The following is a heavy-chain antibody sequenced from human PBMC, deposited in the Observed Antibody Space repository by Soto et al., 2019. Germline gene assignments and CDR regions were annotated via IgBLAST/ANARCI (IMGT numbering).Heavy chain of an antibody. D-gene: IGHD3-3*01. CDR1: GYTFTSYA. J-gene: IGHJ3*02. CDR3: ARGRDRRFGVAGRGAFDI. V-gene: IGHV1-3*01. Sequence: ASVKVSCKASGYTFTSYAMHWVRQAPGQRLEWMGWINAGNGNTKYSQKFQGRVTITRDTSASTAYMELSSLRSEDTAVYYCARGRDRRFGVAGRGAFDIWGQGTMVTVSS. CDR2: INAGNGNT.